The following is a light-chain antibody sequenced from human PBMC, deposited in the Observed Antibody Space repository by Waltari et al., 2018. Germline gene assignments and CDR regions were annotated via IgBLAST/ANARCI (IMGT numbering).Light chain of an antibody. CDR2: EGT. J-gene: IGLJ1*01. Sequence: HSSLPPPSSFSFSPVPSLPLSCPFPLLSFWSSHLVSLSPPPPGKGPKILIYEGTQRPSGVSDRFSGSKSGNTASLTLSGLQPEDEADYYCCTHADGGPHYAFGTGTKVTVL. V-gene: IGLV2-23*01. CDR3: CTHADGGPHYA. CDR1: LLSFWSSHL.